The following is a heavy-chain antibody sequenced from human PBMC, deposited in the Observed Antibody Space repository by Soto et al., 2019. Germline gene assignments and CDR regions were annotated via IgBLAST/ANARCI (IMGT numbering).Heavy chain of an antibody. CDR2: IIPILGIA. V-gene: IGHV1-69*02. CDR1: GGTFSSYT. J-gene: IGHJ3*02. Sequence: QVQLVQSGAEVKKPGSSVKVSCKASGGTFSSYTISWVRQAPGQGLEWMGRIIPILGIANYAQKFQGRVTITADKSTSTAYMELSSLRSEDTAVYYCARITDYGAGRHAFDIWGQGTMVTASS. CDR3: ARITDYGAGRHAFDI. D-gene: IGHD4-17*01.